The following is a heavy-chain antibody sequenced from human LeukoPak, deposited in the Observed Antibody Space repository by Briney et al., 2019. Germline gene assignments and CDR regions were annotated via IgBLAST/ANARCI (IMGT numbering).Heavy chain of an antibody. CDR3: ASGDEFLDAFDI. D-gene: IGHD2-21*01. V-gene: IGHV4-39*01. Sequence: PSETLSLTCTVSGGSVSSSSYYWGWIRQPPGKGLEWIGNIFYSGSTYYNPSLKSRVAISVDTSKNQFSLKLSSVTAADTAVYYCASGDEFLDAFDIWGQGTMVTVSS. CDR2: IFYSGST. CDR1: GGSVSSSSYY. J-gene: IGHJ3*02.